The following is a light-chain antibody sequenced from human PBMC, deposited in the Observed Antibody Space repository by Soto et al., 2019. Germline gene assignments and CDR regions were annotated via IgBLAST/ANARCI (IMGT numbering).Light chain of an antibody. Sequence: QSVLTQPPSASGTPGQRVTISCSGSSSNIGSTTVNWYQQLPGTAPKLLISNNNRRPSGVPDRFSGSKSGTSASLAISVLQSEDEADYYCAAWDDSLNGYVCGIGTNLTVL. V-gene: IGLV1-44*01. CDR2: NNN. J-gene: IGLJ1*01. CDR3: AAWDDSLNGYV. CDR1: SSNIGSTT.